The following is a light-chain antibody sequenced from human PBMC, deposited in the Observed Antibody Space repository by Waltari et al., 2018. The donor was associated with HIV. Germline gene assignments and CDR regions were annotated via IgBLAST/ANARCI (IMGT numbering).Light chain of an antibody. Sequence: SVLTQPPSASGTPGQRVTISCSGSSSNIGSNYVYWYQQFPGTTPKLLIYRNNQLPFGFPDRFSGSKSGTSASLAISGLRSEDEADYYCAAWDVSLSGNWVFGGGTKLTVL. CDR2: RNN. CDR3: AAWDVSLSGNWV. J-gene: IGLJ3*02. CDR1: SSNIGSNY. V-gene: IGLV1-47*01.